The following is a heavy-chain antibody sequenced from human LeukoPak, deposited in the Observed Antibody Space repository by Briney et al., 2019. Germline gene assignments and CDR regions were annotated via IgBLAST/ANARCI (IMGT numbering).Heavy chain of an antibody. CDR3: ARHRGVTTNWFDP. J-gene: IGHJ5*02. CDR1: GYTFTSYY. V-gene: IGHV1-46*01. CDR2: INPSGGST. D-gene: IGHD3-10*01. Sequence: ASVKVSCEASGYTFTSYYVHWVRQAPGQGLEWMGIINPSGGSTSYAQKFQGRVTMTRDTSTSTVYMELSSLRSEDTAVYYCARHRGVTTNWFDPWGQGTLVTVSS.